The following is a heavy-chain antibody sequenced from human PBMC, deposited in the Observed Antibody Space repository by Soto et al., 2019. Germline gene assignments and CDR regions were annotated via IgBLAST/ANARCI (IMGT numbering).Heavy chain of an antibody. CDR3: ARVSTDTTMSMGWFDP. CDR1: GFTFNNYG. D-gene: IGHD5-18*01. V-gene: IGHV3-33*01. CDR2: IWYHGSNK. J-gene: IGHJ5*02. Sequence: QVQLVESGGGVVQPGRSLRLSCAASGFTFNNYGMHWVRQAPGKGLEWVAVIWYHGSNKYYADSVKGRFTISRDNSKNPLYLQMNSLSVEDTAVYYCARVSTDTTMSMGWFDPWGQGTQVTVSS.